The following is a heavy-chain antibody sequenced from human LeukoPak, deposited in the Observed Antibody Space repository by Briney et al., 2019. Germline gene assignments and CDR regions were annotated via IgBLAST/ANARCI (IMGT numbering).Heavy chain of an antibody. CDR2: IKQDGSET. CDR1: GITSSTYG. V-gene: IGHV3-7*01. CDR3: TGGIGWLCDT. D-gene: IGHD6-19*01. J-gene: IGHJ5*02. Sequence: PGGSLRLSCAASGITSSTYGMNWVRQAPGKGLEWVANIKQDGSETYYVDSVKGRFTISRGNAETSMYLQMNSLRADDSAMYFCTGGIGWLCDTWGQGTLVTVAS.